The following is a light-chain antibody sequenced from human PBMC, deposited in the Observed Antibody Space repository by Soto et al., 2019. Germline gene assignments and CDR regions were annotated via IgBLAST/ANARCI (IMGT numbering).Light chain of an antibody. Sequence: QSVLTQPPSVSGAPGQRVTISCTGSNSNIGKNYVSWYQQLPGTAPKLLIYGNNNRHSGITDRISGSKSGTSATLGITGLQPGDEADYYCATWDNTLSAEVFGGGTKVTVL. CDR1: NSNIGKNY. J-gene: IGLJ3*02. CDR3: ATWDNTLSAEV. CDR2: GNN. V-gene: IGLV1-51*01.